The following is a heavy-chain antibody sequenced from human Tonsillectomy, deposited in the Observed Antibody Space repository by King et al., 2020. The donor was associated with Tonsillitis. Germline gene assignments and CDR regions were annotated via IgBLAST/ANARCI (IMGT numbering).Heavy chain of an antibody. Sequence: VQLVESGGGLVQPGGSLRLSCAASGFNVRSNDMNWVRQAPGKGLEWVSVLYSGGGTYSADAVKGRFTIPRHPFKNTLYLQMNSRRAVDTAVYYCHLWFGEFSVQYGMYVWGQGTTVTVSS. D-gene: IGHD3-10*01. CDR3: HLWFGEFSVQYGMYV. J-gene: IGHJ6*02. V-gene: IGHV3-53*04. CDR2: LYSGGGT. CDR1: GFNVRSND.